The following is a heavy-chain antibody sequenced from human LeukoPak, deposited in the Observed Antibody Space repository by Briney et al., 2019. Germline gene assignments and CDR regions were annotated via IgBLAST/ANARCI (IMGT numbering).Heavy chain of an antibody. J-gene: IGHJ6*02. CDR1: GGTFSSYA. CDR3: ARLDYGDYKANGMDV. CDR2: IIPIFGTA. V-gene: IGHV1-69*13. D-gene: IGHD4-17*01. Sequence: SVKVSCKASGGTFSSYAISWVRQAPGQGLEWMGGIIPIFGTANYAQKFQGRVTITADESTSTAYMELSSLRSEDTAVYYCARLDYGDYKANGMDVWGQGTTVTVSS.